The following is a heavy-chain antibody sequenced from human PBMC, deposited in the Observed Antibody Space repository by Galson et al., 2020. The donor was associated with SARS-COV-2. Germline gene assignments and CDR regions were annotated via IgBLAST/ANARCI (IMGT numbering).Heavy chain of an antibody. CDR2: ISYDGSKK. D-gene: IGHD6-19*01. CDR3: AREGTTSGWYGLQPDFNWFDS. J-gene: IGHJ5*01. CDR1: GLRLSRYG. V-gene: IGHV3-30*03. Sequence: RLSCAAAGLRLSRYGMHWVRQAPGKGLEWVAFISYDGSKKEYGDSVKGRFTISRDNSKNTVYLQMDSLRGEDTAIYYCAREGTTSGWYGLQPDFNWFDSWGQGTLVSVSS.